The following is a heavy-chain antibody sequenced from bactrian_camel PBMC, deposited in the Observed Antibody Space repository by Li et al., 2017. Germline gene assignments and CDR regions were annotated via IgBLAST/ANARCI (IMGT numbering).Heavy chain of an antibody. D-gene: IGHD1*01. Sequence: VQLVESGGGPVQVGGSLTLSCTVSGNGDGSGYWCTGWFRQAPGQEREGVAAIYRGGRTTYYPDSVKGRFAISQDSAENTLYLQMDNLNTDDTAVYYCSSRACMYGSSGQGTQVTVS. V-gene: IGHV3S54*01. J-gene: IGHJ4*01. CDR2: IYRGGRTT. CDR1: GNGDGSGY.